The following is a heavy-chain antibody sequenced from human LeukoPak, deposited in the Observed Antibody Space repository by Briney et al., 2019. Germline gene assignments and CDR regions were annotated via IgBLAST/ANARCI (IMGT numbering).Heavy chain of an antibody. CDR1: GIIFKNFW. Sequence: GGSLRLSCTTSGIIFKNFWMSWVRQAPGKGLEFVANIKQDGSRQFYVDSVKGRFTISRDNAKNSMYLQMNNLRAEDTAVYYCARVVGYDDASRYYYYGMDVWGQGTTVTVSS. V-gene: IGHV3-7*01. CDR2: IKQDGSRQ. J-gene: IGHJ6*02. CDR3: ARVVGYDDASRYYYYGMDV. D-gene: IGHD2-2*01.